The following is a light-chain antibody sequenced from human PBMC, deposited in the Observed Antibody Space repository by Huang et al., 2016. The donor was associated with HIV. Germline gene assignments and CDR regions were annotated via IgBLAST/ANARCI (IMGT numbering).Light chain of an antibody. J-gene: IGKJ2*01. CDR2: EVS. V-gene: IGKV2D-29*02. Sequence: DIVLTQTPLSLSVAPGQPASISCKSSQSLLHTDGKTFLYWYLQKPGHSPQLLIYEVSHSLSGVPDRVSGSGSGSNFTLKISQVEAEDVGFYYCMQSVQLPMYTFGPGTKLEIK. CDR1: QSLLHTDGKTF. CDR3: MQSVQLPMYT.